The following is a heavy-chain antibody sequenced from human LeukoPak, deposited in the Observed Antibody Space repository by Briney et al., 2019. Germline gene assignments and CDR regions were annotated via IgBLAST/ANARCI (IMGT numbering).Heavy chain of an antibody. Sequence: GGSLRLSCAASAFTFSGYWMHWVRQAPGKGLVWVSRINSDGYSTNYADSVKGRFTISRDNAKNTLYLQMNSLRAEDTAVYYCARDPPFYYDSSGLDYWGQGTLVTVSS. CDR2: INSDGYST. CDR1: AFTFSGYW. J-gene: IGHJ4*02. V-gene: IGHV3-74*01. D-gene: IGHD3-22*01. CDR3: ARDPPFYYDSSGLDY.